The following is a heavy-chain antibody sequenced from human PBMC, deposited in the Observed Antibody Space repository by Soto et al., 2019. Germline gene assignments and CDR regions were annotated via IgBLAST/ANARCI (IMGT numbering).Heavy chain of an antibody. D-gene: IGHD3-22*01. CDR1: GGSVSSGSYY. CDR3: ARALGHTYYYDSSGYYPFDY. V-gene: IGHV4-61*01. J-gene: IGHJ4*02. CDR2: IYYSGST. Sequence: PSETLSLTCTVSGGSVSSGSYYWSWIRQPPGKGLEWIGYIYYSGSTNYNPSLKSRVTISVDTSKNQFSLKLSSVTAADTAVNYCARALGHTYYYDSSGYYPFDYWGQGTLVTVSS.